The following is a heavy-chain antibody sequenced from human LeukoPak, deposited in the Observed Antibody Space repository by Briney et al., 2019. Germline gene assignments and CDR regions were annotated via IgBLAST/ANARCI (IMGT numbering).Heavy chain of an antibody. CDR1: GYTFTSDD. D-gene: IGHD6-13*01. Sequence: ASVKVSCKASGYTFTSDDINWVRQATGQGLEWMGWMNPNSGNTGYAQKFQGRVTMTRNTSISTAYMELSSLRSEDTAGYYCARAIAADSYYYMDVWGKGTTVTVSS. V-gene: IGHV1-8*01. CDR2: MNPNSGNT. CDR3: ARAIAADSYYYMDV. J-gene: IGHJ6*03.